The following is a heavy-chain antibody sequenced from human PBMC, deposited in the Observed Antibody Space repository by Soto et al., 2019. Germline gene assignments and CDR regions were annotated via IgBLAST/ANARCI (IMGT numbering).Heavy chain of an antibody. CDR2: IGTAFDT. CDR1: GFTFSAFD. V-gene: IGHV3-13*01. CDR3: AKDPDRYDYVWGTYRYIDH. D-gene: IGHD3-16*02. J-gene: IGHJ4*02. Sequence: EVQLVESGGGLVQPGGSLRLSCVASGFTFSAFDMHWVRQVTGKGLEWVSGIGTAFDTYYAGSVKGRFTISRDNSKNTLYLQMNSLRVEDTAVYYCAKDPDRYDYVWGTYRYIDHWGQGTLVTVSS.